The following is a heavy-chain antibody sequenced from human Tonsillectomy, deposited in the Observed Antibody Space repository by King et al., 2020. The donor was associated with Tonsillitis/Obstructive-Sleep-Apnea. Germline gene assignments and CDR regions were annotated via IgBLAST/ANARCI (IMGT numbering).Heavy chain of an antibody. J-gene: IGHJ6*03. CDR1: GFTFSSYS. CDR2: ISSSSSTI. CDR3: ARDLGGYDHYYYYYYMDV. Sequence: VQLVESGGGLVQPGGSLRLSCAASGFTFSSYSMNWVRQAPGKGLEWVSYISSSSSTIYYADSVKGRFTISRDNAKNSLYLQMNSLRDEDTAVYYCARDLGGYDHYYYYYYMDVWGKGTTVTVSS. V-gene: IGHV3-48*02. D-gene: IGHD5-12*01.